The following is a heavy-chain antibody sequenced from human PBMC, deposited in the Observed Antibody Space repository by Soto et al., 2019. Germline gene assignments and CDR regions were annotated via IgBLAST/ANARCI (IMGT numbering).Heavy chain of an antibody. D-gene: IGHD3-16*02. CDR1: GFTFSSYA. CDR3: AKDWSTFGGVIVSPPFDY. J-gene: IGHJ4*02. Sequence: GGSLRLSCAASGFTFSSYAMSWVRQAPGKGLEWVSAISGSGGSTYYADSVKGRFTISRDNSKNTLYLQMSSLRAEDTAVYYCAKDWSTFGGVIVSPPFDYWGQGTLVTVSS. CDR2: ISGSGGST. V-gene: IGHV3-23*01.